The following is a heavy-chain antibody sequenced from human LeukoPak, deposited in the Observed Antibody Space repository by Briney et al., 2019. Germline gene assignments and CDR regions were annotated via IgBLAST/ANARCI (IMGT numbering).Heavy chain of an antibody. J-gene: IGHJ4*02. D-gene: IGHD3-22*01. CDR3: ARKLRYYDSRLDY. V-gene: IGHV4-34*01. CDR1: GGSFSGYY. Sequence: PETLSLTCAVYGGSFSGYYWSWIRQPPGKGLEWIGEINHSGSTNYNPSLKSRVTISVDTSKNQFSLKLSSVTAADTAVYYCARKLRYYDSRLDYWGQGTLVTVSS. CDR2: INHSGST.